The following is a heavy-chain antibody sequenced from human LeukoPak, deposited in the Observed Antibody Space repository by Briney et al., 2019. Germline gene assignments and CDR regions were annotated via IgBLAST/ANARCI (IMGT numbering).Heavy chain of an antibody. CDR3: ARDLKGRYGSGYWFDP. J-gene: IGHJ5*02. Sequence: GGSLSLSCAASGFTFSSYSMNWVRQAAGKGLAWVSYISSSSSTIYYADSVKGRFTISRDNAKNSLYLQMNSLRDEDTAVYYCARDLKGRYGSGYWFDPWGQGTLVAVSS. V-gene: IGHV3-48*02. CDR1: GFTFSSYS. D-gene: IGHD3-10*01. CDR2: ISSSSSTI.